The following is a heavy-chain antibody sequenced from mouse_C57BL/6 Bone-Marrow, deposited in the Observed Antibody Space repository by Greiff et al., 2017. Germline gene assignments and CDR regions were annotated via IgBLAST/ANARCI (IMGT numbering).Heavy chain of an antibody. CDR2: IDPETGGT. V-gene: IGHV1-15*01. Sequence: QVQLQQSGAELVRPGASVTLSCKASGYTFTDYEMHWVKQTPVHGLEWIGAIDPETGGTAYNQKFKGKAILTADKSSSTAYMELRSLTSEDSAVYYCTRGDYGSSPYWYFDVWGTGTTVTVSS. D-gene: IGHD1-1*01. J-gene: IGHJ1*03. CDR3: TRGDYGSSPYWYFDV. CDR1: GYTFTDYE.